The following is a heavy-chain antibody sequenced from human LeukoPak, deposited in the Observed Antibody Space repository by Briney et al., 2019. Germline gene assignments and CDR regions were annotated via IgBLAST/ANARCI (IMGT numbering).Heavy chain of an antibody. Sequence: RGSLRLSCAASGFTFSSYGMHWVRQAPGKGLEWVAVISYDGSNKYYADSVKGRFTISRDNSKNTLYLQMNSLRAEDTAVYYCAKDMGYIVVVTAFDYWGQGTLVTVSS. V-gene: IGHV3-30*18. J-gene: IGHJ4*02. CDR1: GFTFSSYG. CDR3: AKDMGYIVVVTAFDY. D-gene: IGHD2-21*02. CDR2: ISYDGSNK.